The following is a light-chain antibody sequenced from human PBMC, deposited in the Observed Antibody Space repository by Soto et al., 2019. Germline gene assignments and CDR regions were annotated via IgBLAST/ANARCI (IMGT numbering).Light chain of an antibody. CDR2: EVS. V-gene: IGLV2-14*01. CDR3: SSYTSISNYV. CDR1: SSDVGGFNY. Sequence: LSQPASVSGSPGQSITISCTATSSDVGGFNYVSWVQQHPGKAPKLMIYEVSNRPSGVSNRFSGSKSGNTASLTISGLQAEDEADYYCSSYTSISNYVFGTGTKVTVL. J-gene: IGLJ1*01.